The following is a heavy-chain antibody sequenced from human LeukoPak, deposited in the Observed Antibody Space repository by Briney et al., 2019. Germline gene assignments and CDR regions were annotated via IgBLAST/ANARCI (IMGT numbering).Heavy chain of an antibody. Sequence: ASVTVSCKASGYTFPKYGITWVRQAPGQWLEWVGWISAYAGNTNYAQKLQGRVTMTTDTFTSTAYMELRSLRSDDTAVYYCARVAEDWNFGYYYYYMDVWGKGTTVTVSS. CDR2: ISAYAGNT. CDR1: GYTFPKYG. V-gene: IGHV1-18*01. D-gene: IGHD1-7*01. J-gene: IGHJ6*03. CDR3: ARVAEDWNFGYYYYYMDV.